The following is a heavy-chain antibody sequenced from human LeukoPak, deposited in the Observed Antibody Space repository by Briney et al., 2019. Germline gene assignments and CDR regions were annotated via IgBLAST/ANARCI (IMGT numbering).Heavy chain of an antibody. CDR1: GFTFTSSA. V-gene: IGHV1-58*01. CDR3: ARTVDTAMVKFYFDY. Sequence: SVKVSCKASGFTFTSSAVQWVRQARGQRLEWIGWIVVGSGNTNYAQKFQERVTITRDMSTSTAYMELSSLRSEDTAVYYCARTVDTAMVKFYFDYWGQGTLITVSS. D-gene: IGHD5-18*01. J-gene: IGHJ4*02. CDR2: IVVGSGNT.